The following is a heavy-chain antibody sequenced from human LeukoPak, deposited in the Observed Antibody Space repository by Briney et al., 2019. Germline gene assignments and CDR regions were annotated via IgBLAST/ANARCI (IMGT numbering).Heavy chain of an antibody. Sequence: ASVKVSCKASGYTFTSYDINWVRQATGQRLEWMGWMNPNSGNTGYAQKFQGRVTITRNTSISTAYMELSSLRSEDTAVYYCARGGLDCTNGVCYFRAFDIWGQGTMVTVSS. CDR2: MNPNSGNT. V-gene: IGHV1-8*03. CDR1: GYTFTSYD. J-gene: IGHJ3*02. CDR3: ARGGLDCTNGVCYFRAFDI. D-gene: IGHD2-8*01.